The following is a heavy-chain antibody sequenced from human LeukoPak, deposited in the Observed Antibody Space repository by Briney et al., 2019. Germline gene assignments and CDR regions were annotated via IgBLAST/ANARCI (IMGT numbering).Heavy chain of an antibody. D-gene: IGHD6-19*01. J-gene: IGHJ6*02. CDR2: IYTSGST. CDR3: ARAPTDSSGWLSYYGMDV. CDR1: GGSISSYY. V-gene: IGHV4-4*07. Sequence: ETLSLTCTVSGGSISSYYWSWIRQPPGKGLEWIGRIYTSGSTNYNPSLKSRVTMSVDTSKNQFSLKLSSVTAADTAVYYCARAPTDSSGWLSYYGMDVWGQGTTVTVSS.